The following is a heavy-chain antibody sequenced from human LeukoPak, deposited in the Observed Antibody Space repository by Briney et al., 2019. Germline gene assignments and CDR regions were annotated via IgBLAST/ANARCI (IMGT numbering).Heavy chain of an antibody. D-gene: IGHD2-2*01. CDR1: GFTFSSYS. CDR3: ARDSSYGRSAEWYFDY. J-gene: IGHJ4*02. CDR2: ISSSSSYI. V-gene: IGHV3-21*01. Sequence: KSGGSLRLSCAASGFTFSSYSMNWVRQAPGKGLEWVSSISSSSSYIYYADSVKGRFTISRDNAKNSLYLQMNSLRAEDTAVYYCARDSSYGRSAEWYFDYWGQGTLVTVSS.